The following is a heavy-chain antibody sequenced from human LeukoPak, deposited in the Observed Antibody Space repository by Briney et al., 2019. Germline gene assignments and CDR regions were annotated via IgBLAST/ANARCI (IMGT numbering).Heavy chain of an antibody. V-gene: IGHV3-7*04. CDR1: GFTFSSYW. Sequence: GGSLRLSCAASGFTFSSYWMTWVRQAPGKGVEWVANIKQDGSAKYYVDSVKGRFTISRDNAKNSLYLQMNSLRAEDTAVYYCVRQYNSSWLQFFDYWGQGTLVTVSS. CDR2: IKQDGSAK. J-gene: IGHJ4*02. CDR3: VRQYNSSWLQFFDY. D-gene: IGHD6-13*01.